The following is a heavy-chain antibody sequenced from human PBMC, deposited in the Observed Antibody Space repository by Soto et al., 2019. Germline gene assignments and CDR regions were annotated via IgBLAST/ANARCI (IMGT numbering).Heavy chain of an antibody. D-gene: IGHD2-15*01. CDR1: GFSLASSGVG. Sequence: QITLKDTGPTQVRPTQPLMVTCTFSGFSLASSGVGVAWLRKPPGRALEWLAVVYWDDDKRYNPSLKTRLTITKDTYRNQVVLIMTYMDPADTATYYCAHRGNMYCNWDWGYFDYWGQGAQVTVSS. CDR3: AHRGNMYCNWDWGYFDY. J-gene: IGHJ4*02. CDR2: VYWDDDK. V-gene: IGHV2-5*02.